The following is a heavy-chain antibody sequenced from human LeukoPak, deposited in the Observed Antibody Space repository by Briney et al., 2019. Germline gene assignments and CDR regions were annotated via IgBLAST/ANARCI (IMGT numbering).Heavy chain of an antibody. J-gene: IGHJ4*02. D-gene: IGHD6-6*01. Sequence: PSETLSLTCTVSGGSISSYYWSWIRQPPGKGLEWIGYIYYSGSTNYNPSLKSRVTISVDTSKTQFSLKLSSVTAADTAVYYCARAMSIAARLQTIFDYWGQGTLVTVSS. CDR3: ARAMSIAARLQTIFDY. CDR2: IYYSGST. V-gene: IGHV4-59*01. CDR1: GGSISSYY.